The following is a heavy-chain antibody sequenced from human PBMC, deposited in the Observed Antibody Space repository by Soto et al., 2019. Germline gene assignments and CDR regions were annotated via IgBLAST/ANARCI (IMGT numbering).Heavy chain of an antibody. Sequence: QVQLQESGPGLVKPSQTLSLTCTVSGGSISSGGYYWSWIRQHPGKGLEWSGYIYYSGSTYYNPSLKSRVTISVDTSKNQSSLKLSSVPAADTAVYYCARSFGVAADGPFDYWGQGTLVTVSS. CDR2: IYYSGST. D-gene: IGHD6-13*01. CDR3: ARSFGVAADGPFDY. CDR1: GGSISSGGYY. J-gene: IGHJ4*02. V-gene: IGHV4-31*03.